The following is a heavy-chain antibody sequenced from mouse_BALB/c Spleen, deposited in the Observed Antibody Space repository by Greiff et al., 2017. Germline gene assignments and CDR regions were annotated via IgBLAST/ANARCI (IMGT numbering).Heavy chain of an antibody. V-gene: IGHV2-9*02. J-gene: IGHJ4*01. D-gene: IGHD1-1*01. Sequence: VQLQESGPGLVASSQSLSITCTVSGFSLNSYGVHWVRQPPGKGLEWLGVILAGGSTNYNSALMSRLSISKANFKVQVFLTMNSLQTDDTAMDYCARLYYGSSYHYDAMDYWGQGTSVTVSA. CDR1: GFSLNSYG. CDR3: ARLYYGSSYHYDAMDY. CDR2: ILAGGST.